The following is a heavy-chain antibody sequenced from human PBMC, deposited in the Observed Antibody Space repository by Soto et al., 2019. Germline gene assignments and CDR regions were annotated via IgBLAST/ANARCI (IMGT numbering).Heavy chain of an antibody. V-gene: IGHV4-34*01. J-gene: IGHJ5*02. D-gene: IGHD1-1*01. CDR1: GGSFGNYY. CDR2: VNHSGEA. Sequence: PALTFGVYGGSFGNYYCIWVRQPPGKSLEWIGEVNHSGEATYNPSIQSRVTISLDTSNNHFSLKMTSLTAADTALSFCTRADRFPRYFCDPWGQGTQVTVSS. CDR3: TRADRFPRYFCDP.